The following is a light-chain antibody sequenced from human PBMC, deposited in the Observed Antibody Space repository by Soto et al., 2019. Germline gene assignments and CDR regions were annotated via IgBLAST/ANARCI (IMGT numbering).Light chain of an antibody. J-gene: IGLJ3*02. Sequence: QSVLTQPPSASGTPGQRVTISCSGSSSNIGSNYVYWYQQLPGTAPKLLIYRNNQRPSGVPDRFSGSKSGTSASLAISGLRSEDEADYYCAACDDSLSGVFGGGTQLTVL. CDR1: SSNIGSNY. CDR3: AACDDSLSGV. V-gene: IGLV1-47*01. CDR2: RNN.